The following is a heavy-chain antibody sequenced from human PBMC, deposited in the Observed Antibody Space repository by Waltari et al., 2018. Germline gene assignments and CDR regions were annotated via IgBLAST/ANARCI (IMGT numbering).Heavy chain of an antibody. CDR1: GVTVSNNY. D-gene: IGHD1-26*01. V-gene: IGHV3-53*04. Sequence: EVQLVESGGGLVQPGGSLTLSCAASGVTVSNNYMAGVRLPPGKGLEWVSIIYSGGTTYYADSVKGRFTISRDSSKNTVFLQMNSLRPEDTALYYCARDSGPWGGPGTLVTVSS. CDR2: IYSGGTT. CDR3: ARDSGPW. J-gene: IGHJ4*02.